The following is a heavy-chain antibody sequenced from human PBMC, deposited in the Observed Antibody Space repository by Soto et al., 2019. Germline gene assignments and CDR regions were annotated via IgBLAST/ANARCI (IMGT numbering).Heavy chain of an antibody. CDR2: IYYSGST. CDR1: GGSISSYY. V-gene: IGHV4-59*01. CDR3: ARDHTVATDGMDV. D-gene: IGHD5-12*01. J-gene: IGHJ6*02. Sequence: QVQLQESGPGLVKPSETLSLTCTVSGGSISSYYWSWIRQPPGKGLEWIGYIYYSGSTNYNPSLKSRVTISVDTSKNQFSLKLSSVTAADTAVYYCARDHTVATDGMDVWGQGTTVTVSS.